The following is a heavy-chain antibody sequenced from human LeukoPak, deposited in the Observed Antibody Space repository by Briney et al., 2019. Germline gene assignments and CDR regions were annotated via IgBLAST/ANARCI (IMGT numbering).Heavy chain of an antibody. D-gene: IGHD1-26*01. J-gene: IGHJ4*02. CDR2: ISSSGSTI. CDR3: ARAVVGAIVPDY. Sequence: GGSLRLSCAASGFTFSSYEMNWVRQAPGKGLEWVSYISSSGSTIYYADSVKGRFTISRDNAKNSLYLQMNSLRAEDTAVYYCARAVVGAIVPDYWGQGTLVTVSS. V-gene: IGHV3-48*03. CDR1: GFTFSSYE.